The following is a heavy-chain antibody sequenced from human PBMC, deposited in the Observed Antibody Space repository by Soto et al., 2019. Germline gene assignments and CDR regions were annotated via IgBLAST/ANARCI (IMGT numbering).Heavy chain of an antibody. CDR1: GFTFNIYA. D-gene: IGHD3-22*01. J-gene: IGHJ4*02. V-gene: IGHV3-23*01. CDR2: ISRYGDIT. Sequence: EVQLLESGGDLIQPGGSLRLSCAASGFTFNIYAMTWVRQAPGKGLEWVSAISRYGDITYYADSVEGRFSISRDNSKNALYLQMTSLRAEDTAVYYCAKDRSLDHDSRGYLFDNWGQGTLVTVSS. CDR3: AKDRSLDHDSRGYLFDN.